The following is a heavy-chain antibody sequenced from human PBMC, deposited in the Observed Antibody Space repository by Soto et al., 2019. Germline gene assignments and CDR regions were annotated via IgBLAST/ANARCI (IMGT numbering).Heavy chain of an antibody. Sequence: SETLSLTCTVSGGSISSSSYYWGWLRQPPGKGLEWIGSIYYSGSTYYNPSLKSRVTISVDTSKNQFSLKLSSVTAADTAVYYCARHSIAAAEFDYWGQGTLVTVSS. J-gene: IGHJ4*02. CDR3: ARHSIAAAEFDY. CDR2: IYYSGST. D-gene: IGHD6-13*01. V-gene: IGHV4-39*01. CDR1: GGSISSSSYY.